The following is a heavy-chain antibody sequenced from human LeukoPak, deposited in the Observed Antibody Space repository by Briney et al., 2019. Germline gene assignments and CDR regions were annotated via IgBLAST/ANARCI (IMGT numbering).Heavy chain of an antibody. CDR3: AKDIVVVVAATRWFDP. CDR1: GFTFSSYV. V-gene: IGHV3-23*01. Sequence: GGSLRLSCAASGFTFSSYVLIWVRQAPGKGLEWASAISGSGGSTYYADSVKGRFTISRDNSKNTLYLQMNSLRAEDTAIYYCAKDIVVVVAATRWFDPWGQGTLVTVSS. CDR2: ISGSGGST. D-gene: IGHD2-15*01. J-gene: IGHJ5*02.